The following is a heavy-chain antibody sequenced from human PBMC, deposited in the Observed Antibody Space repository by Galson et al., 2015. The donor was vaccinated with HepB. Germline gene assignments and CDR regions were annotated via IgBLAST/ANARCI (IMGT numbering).Heavy chain of an antibody. V-gene: IGHV5-51*01. Sequence: QTGAEVKKPGESLKISCKGSGYSFTSYWIGWVRQMPGKGLEWMGIIYPGDSDTRYSPSFQGQVTISADKSISTAYLQWSSLKASDTAMYYCARQLTIFGVGYTMDVWGQGTTVTVSS. CDR1: GYSFTSYW. CDR2: IYPGDSDT. J-gene: IGHJ6*02. CDR3: ARQLTIFGVGYTMDV. D-gene: IGHD3-3*01.